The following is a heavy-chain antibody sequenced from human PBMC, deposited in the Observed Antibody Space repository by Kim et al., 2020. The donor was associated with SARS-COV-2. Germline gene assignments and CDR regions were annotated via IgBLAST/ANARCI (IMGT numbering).Heavy chain of an antibody. CDR1: GFTFSSYD. J-gene: IGHJ6*02. V-gene: IGHV3-13*04. CDR3: ARKGSSRAARREDNYYYGMDV. Sequence: GGSLRLSCAASGFTFSSYDRHGVRQATGKGLEWGSAIGTAGDTYYPGSVKGRFTISRENAKNSLYLQMNSLRAGDTAVYYCARKGSSRAARREDNYYYGMDVSGQGTTATVSS. CDR2: IGTAGDT. D-gene: IGHD6-6*01.